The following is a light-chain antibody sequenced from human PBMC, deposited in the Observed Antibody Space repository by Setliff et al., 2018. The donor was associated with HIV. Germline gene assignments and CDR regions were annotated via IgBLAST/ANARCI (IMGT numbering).Light chain of an antibody. J-gene: IGLJ2*01. CDR1: ATDVGNYES. CDR3: CSYVFGDTWI. Sequence: QSALTQPASVSGSPGQSITISCTGSATDVGNYESVSWYQHHPGEVPKLIIYDVNKRPSGISNRFPGSKTGNSASLTISGLHTEDEADYYCCSYVFGDTWIFGGGTKVTVL. CDR2: DVN. V-gene: IGLV2-23*02.